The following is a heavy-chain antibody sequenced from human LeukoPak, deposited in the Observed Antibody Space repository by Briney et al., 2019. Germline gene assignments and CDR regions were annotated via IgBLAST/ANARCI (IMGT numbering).Heavy chain of an antibody. CDR2: IYYSGST. Sequence: PSETLSLTCTVSGGSISSGTYYWGWIRQPPGKGLEWIGSIYYSGSTYYNPSLKSRVTISVDTSKNQFSLKLSSVTAADTAVYYCARSGRFGELHEFDYWGQGTLVTVSS. CDR3: ARSGRFGELHEFDY. V-gene: IGHV4-39*07. D-gene: IGHD3-10*01. J-gene: IGHJ4*02. CDR1: GGSISSGTYY.